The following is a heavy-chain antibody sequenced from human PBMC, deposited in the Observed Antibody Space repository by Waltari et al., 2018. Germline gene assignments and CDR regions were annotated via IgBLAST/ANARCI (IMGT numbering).Heavy chain of an antibody. D-gene: IGHD3-10*01. V-gene: IGHV4-34*01. Sequence: QVQLQQWGAGLLKPSETLSLTCAVYGGSFSGYYWSWIRQPPGKGLEWIGEINHSGSTNYNPSLKSRVTISVDTSKNQFSLKLSSVTAADTAVYYCARGLTAMVRGVKGLAFDYWGQGTLVTVSS. CDR3: ARGLTAMVRGVKGLAFDY. CDR2: INHSGST. CDR1: GGSFSGYY. J-gene: IGHJ4*02.